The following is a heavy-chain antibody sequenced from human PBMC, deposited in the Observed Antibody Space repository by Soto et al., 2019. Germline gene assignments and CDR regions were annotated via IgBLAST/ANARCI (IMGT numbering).Heavy chain of an antibody. J-gene: IGHJ4*02. Sequence: PGGSLRLSCAASRLTFSASSFNWVRQAPGKGLEWVSSINTGSNYIHYAASVKGRFTISRDTAKNSLFLQMNNLRVEDTAVYYCARGLEDFTGYSPSYFDYWGQGTVVTVSS. V-gene: IGHV3-21*01. D-gene: IGHD3-9*01. CDR1: RLTFSASS. CDR3: ARGLEDFTGYSPSYFDY. CDR2: INTGSNYI.